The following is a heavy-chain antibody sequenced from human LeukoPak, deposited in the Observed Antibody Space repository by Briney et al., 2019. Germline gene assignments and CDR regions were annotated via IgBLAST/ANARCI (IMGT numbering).Heavy chain of an antibody. J-gene: IGHJ4*02. CDR2: IRVYNGDT. CDR1: DYTFTSYG. D-gene: IGHD5/OR15-5a*01. Sequence: GASVKVSCKPSDYTFTSYGISWVRQAPGQGPEWMGWIRVYNGDTNYAQKFKGRVTMTTDTSINTAYMELRSLGSDDTAVYYCAREAVLDPVTGLRVHFDYWGQGALVTVSS. CDR3: AREAVLDPVTGLRVHFDY. V-gene: IGHV1-18*01.